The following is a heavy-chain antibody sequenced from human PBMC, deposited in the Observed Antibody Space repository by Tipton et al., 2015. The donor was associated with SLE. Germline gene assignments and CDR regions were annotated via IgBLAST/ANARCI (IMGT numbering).Heavy chain of an antibody. CDR1: EYTFTDYY. J-gene: IGHJ4*02. Sequence: QLVQSGPEVKKPGASVKVSCKASEYTFTDYYIHWVRQAPGQGLEWMGRVNANSGATKFADIFQGRVAMTRDTSSNTAYMELSSLRSDDTAIYYCARDRSPGGSFCFDYWGQGTRVTVSS. V-gene: IGHV1-2*06. D-gene: IGHD3-3*01. CDR2: VNANSGAT. CDR3: ARDRSPGGSFCFDY.